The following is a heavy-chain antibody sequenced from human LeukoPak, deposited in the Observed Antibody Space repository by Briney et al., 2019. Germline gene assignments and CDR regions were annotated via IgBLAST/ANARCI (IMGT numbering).Heavy chain of an antibody. D-gene: IGHD2/OR15-2a*01. CDR1: GFTLITYW. CDR2: IKKDGSEK. Sequence: PGGSLRLSCAASGFTLITYWMTWVRQAPGKGLEWVANIKKDGSEKYYVDSVKGRFTVSRDNAKNSLYLQMNSLRVEDTAVYYCARKEQYFHYYYYMDVWGKGTTVTVSS. J-gene: IGHJ6*03. CDR3: ARKEQYFHYYYYMDV. V-gene: IGHV3-7*01.